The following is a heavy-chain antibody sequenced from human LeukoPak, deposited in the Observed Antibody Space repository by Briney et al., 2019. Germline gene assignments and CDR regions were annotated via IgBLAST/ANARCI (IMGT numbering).Heavy chain of an antibody. J-gene: IGHJ1*01. V-gene: IGHV3-33*01. CDR2: IWYDGSNK. D-gene: IGHD3-9*01. CDR1: GFTFSSYG. Sequence: GRSLRLSCAASGFTFSSYGMHWVRQAPGKGLGWVAVIWYDGSNKYYADSVKGRFTISRDNSKNTLYLQMNSLRAEDTAVYYCARGPRYFDWLSKSEYFQHWGQGTLVTVSS. CDR3: ARGPRYFDWLSKSEYFQH.